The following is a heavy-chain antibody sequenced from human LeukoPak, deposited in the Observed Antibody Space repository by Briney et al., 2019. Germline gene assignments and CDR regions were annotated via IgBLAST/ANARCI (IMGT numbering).Heavy chain of an antibody. CDR3: ARGDGDYDLGFDY. CDR2: INHSGST. J-gene: IGHJ4*02. V-gene: IGHV4-34*01. D-gene: IGHD4-17*01. CDR1: GGSFSGYY. Sequence: SETLSLTCAVYGGSFSGYYWSWIRQPPGKGLEGIGEINHSGSTNYNPSLKSRVTISVDTSKNQFSLKLSSVTAADTAVYYCARGDGDYDLGFDYWGQGTLVTVSS.